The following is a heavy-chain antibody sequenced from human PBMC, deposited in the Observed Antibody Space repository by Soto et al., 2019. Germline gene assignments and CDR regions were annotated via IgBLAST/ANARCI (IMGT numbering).Heavy chain of an antibody. V-gene: IGHV4-30-4*01. CDR1: GDSISSGNHY. J-gene: IGHJ5*02. Sequence: PSETLSFTCTVPGDSISSGNHYWCWIRQPPGKGLEWIGYIFYSGTAYYNPSLKSRLTISVDTSKNQFSLKLSSVTAADTAVYYCARTDYGTAYFDPWGQGSLVTVSS. D-gene: IGHD3-10*01. CDR2: IFYSGTA. CDR3: ARTDYGTAYFDP.